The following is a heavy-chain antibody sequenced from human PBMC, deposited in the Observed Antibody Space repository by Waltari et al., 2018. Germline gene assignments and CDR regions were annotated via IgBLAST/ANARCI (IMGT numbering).Heavy chain of an antibody. D-gene: IGHD3-10*01. J-gene: IGHJ1*01. CDR3: ASHYYGSGSSSEYFQH. Sequence: QVQLQESGPGLVKPSETLSLTCAVSGYSISSGYYWGWIRQPPGKGLEWIGSIYHSGSTYNTPSLKSRVTISVDTSKNQFSLKLSSVTAADTAVYYCASHYYGSGSSSEYFQHWGQGTLVTVSS. CDR2: IYHSGST. V-gene: IGHV4-38-2*01. CDR1: GYSISSGYY.